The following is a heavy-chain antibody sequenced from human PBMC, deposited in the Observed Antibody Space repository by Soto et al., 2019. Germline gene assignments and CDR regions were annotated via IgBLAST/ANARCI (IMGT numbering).Heavy chain of an antibody. J-gene: IGHJ4*02. V-gene: IGHV3-15*07. CDR3: TTDSLKSKPYYYDRSGYPDY. CDR2: IKSKTDGGTT. Sequence: PGGSLRLSCAASGFTFSNAWMNWVRQAPGKGLEWVGRIKSKTDGGTTDYAAPVKGRFTISRDDSKNTLCLQMNSLKTEDTAVYYCTTDSLKSKPYYYDRSGYPDYWGQGTLVTVSS. D-gene: IGHD3-22*01. CDR1: GFTFSNAW.